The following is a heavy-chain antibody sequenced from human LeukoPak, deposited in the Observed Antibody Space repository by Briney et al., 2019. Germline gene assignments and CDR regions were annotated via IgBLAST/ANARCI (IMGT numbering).Heavy chain of an antibody. CDR1: GFIFSSYW. J-gene: IGHJ4*02. Sequence: GGSLRLSCAASGFIFSSYWMTWVRQAPGKGLEWVANIRGDGYEKHFADSVKGRFTISRDNAKNSVDLQMNNLRAEDTAVFYCVRNGDYYRLDYWGQGTLVTVSS. CDR2: IRGDGYEK. D-gene: IGHD2-21*02. CDR3: VRNGDYYRLDY. V-gene: IGHV3-7*01.